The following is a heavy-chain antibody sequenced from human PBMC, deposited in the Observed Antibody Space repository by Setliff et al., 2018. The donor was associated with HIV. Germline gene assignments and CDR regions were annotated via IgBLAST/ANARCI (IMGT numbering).Heavy chain of an antibody. CDR1: GSTFNNAW. CDR2: IKSKTDGGTT. Sequence: GVLRLSCAASGSTFNNAWMTWVRQAPGKGLEWVGHIKSKTDGGTTDYAAPVKGRFTISRDDSKTTLYLQMNSLKTEDTAVYYCTTEDPWLRFGHWGQGTLVTVSS. J-gene: IGHJ5*02. D-gene: IGHD5-12*01. CDR3: TTEDPWLRFGH. V-gene: IGHV3-15*01.